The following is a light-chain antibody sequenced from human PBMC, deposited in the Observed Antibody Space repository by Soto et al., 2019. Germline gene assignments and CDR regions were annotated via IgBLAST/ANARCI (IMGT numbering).Light chain of an antibody. V-gene: IGLV2-14*01. J-gene: IGLJ1*01. CDR1: SSDGGGYNY. Sequence: QSALTQPASVSGSPGQSITISCTGTSSDGGGYNYVSWYQQHPGKAPKIIIYEVTNRPSGVSNRFSGSKSGNTASLTISGLQAEDDADYYCSSFTSRFTFNYIFGTGTKVTVL. CDR2: EVT. CDR3: SSFTSRFTFNYI.